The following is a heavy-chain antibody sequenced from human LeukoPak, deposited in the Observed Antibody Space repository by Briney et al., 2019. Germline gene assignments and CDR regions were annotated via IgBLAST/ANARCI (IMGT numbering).Heavy chain of an antibody. D-gene: IGHD2-21*01. CDR3: ARDHVGGDYYYYDIDA. CDR2: VSSGGSTI. J-gene: IGHJ6*02. V-gene: IGHV3-48*01. Sequence: TGGSLRLSCAASGFTFSSNSMNWVRQAPGRGLEWISYVSSGGSTIYYADSVRGRFTISRDAAKNSLYLQMNSLRAEDTAVYYCARDHVGGDYYYYDIDAWGHGTTVTVSS. CDR1: GFTFSSNS.